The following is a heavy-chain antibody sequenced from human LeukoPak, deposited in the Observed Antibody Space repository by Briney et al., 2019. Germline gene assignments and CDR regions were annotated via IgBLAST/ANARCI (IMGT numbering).Heavy chain of an antibody. Sequence: ASVKVSCKASGYTFTNFGISWVRQAPGQGLEWMGWITPYNGNTNYAQKLQGRVTLTTDTSTSTAYMELRSLRSDDTAVYYCAAIVATAGFDYWGQGTLVTVSS. V-gene: IGHV1-18*01. D-gene: IGHD5-12*01. CDR3: AAIVATAGFDY. CDR2: ITPYNGNT. CDR1: GYTFTNFG. J-gene: IGHJ4*02.